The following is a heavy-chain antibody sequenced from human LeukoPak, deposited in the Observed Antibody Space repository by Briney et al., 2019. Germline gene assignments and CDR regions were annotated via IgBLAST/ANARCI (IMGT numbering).Heavy chain of an antibody. Sequence: GGSLRLSCAASGFTFSTYAVHWIRQAPGKGLEWVALISYNGNNKYYADSVKGRFTISRDNSKNTLYLQMNSLEPEDTAVYYCARADYYTSGTFRYYFDYWGQGTLVSVSS. CDR3: ARADYYTSGTFRYYFDY. D-gene: IGHD3-10*01. CDR2: ISYNGNNK. V-gene: IGHV3-30-3*01. J-gene: IGHJ4*02. CDR1: GFTFSTYA.